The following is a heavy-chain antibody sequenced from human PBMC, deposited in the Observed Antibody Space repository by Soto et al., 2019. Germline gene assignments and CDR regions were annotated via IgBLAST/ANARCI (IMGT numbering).Heavy chain of an antibody. J-gene: IGHJ4*02. V-gene: IGHV1-69-2*01. D-gene: IGHD1-26*01. CDR2: VDPEDGKS. Sequence: EVQLVQSGAEVKKPGATVKISCTASGYTFTDYYINWVQQAPGKGVEWMGFVDPEDGKSTYAENFQGRVSITADTSRATAYMALSSLRSEDTAVYFCAIIVGATTTDYWGQGTLVTVSS. CDR1: GYTFTDYY. CDR3: AIIVGATTTDY.